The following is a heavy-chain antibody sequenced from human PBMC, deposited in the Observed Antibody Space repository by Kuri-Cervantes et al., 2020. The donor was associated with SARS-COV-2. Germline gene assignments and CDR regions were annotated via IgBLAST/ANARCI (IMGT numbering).Heavy chain of an antibody. CDR3: VRPRYSSSWYTDY. J-gene: IGHJ4*02. CDR1: GYTFTSYD. CDR2: MNPNSGNT. V-gene: IGHV1-8*03. D-gene: IGHD6-13*01. Sequence: ASVKVSCKASGYTFTSYDINWVRQATGQGLEWMGWMNPNSGNTGYAQKFQGRVTITRNTSISTAYMELSSLRSEDTAVYYCVRPRYSSSWYTDYWGQGTLVTVSS.